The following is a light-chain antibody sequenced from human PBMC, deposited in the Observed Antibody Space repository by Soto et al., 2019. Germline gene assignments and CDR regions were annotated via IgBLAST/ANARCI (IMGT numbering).Light chain of an antibody. V-gene: IGKV3-20*01. CDR3: QQYGSSPLT. J-gene: IGKJ4*01. CDR1: QSVRSNY. CDR2: DAS. Sequence: ETVLTQSPDTLSLSPGERATLSCRASQSVRSNYLAWYQQKPGQAPRFLIYDASSRATGIPDRFSGSGSGTDFTLTISRLEPEDFAVYYCQQYGSSPLTFGGGTKVEIK.